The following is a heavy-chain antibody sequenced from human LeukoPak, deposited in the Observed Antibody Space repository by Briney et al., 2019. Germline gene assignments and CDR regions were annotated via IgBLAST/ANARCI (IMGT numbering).Heavy chain of an antibody. CDR3: ARDPIAVAGRGIDY. Sequence: SETLSLTCTVSGGSVSSGSYYWSWIRQPPGKGLEWIGYIYYSGSTNYNPSLKSRVTISVDTSKNQFSLKLSSVTAADTAVYYCARDPIAVAGRGIDYWGQGTLVAVSS. J-gene: IGHJ4*02. D-gene: IGHD6-19*01. V-gene: IGHV4-61*01. CDR1: GGSVSSGSYY. CDR2: IYYSGST.